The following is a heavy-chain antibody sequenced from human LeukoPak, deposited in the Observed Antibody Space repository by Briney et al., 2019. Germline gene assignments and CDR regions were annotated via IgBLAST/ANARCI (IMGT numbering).Heavy chain of an antibody. J-gene: IGHJ5*02. D-gene: IGHD2-2*01. Sequence: PSQTLSLTCTVSGGSISSYYWSWIRQPPGKGLEWIGYIYYSGSTNYNPSLKSRVTISVDTSKNQFSLKLGSVTAADTAVYYCARAILGYCSSTSCYYNWFDPWGQGTLVTVSS. CDR2: IYYSGST. CDR1: GGSISSYY. V-gene: IGHV4-59*01. CDR3: ARAILGYCSSTSCYYNWFDP.